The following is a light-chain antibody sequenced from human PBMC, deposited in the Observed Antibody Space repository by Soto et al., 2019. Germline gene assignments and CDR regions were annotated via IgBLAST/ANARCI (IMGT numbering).Light chain of an antibody. CDR2: KAS. CDR3: QHYKHYSQST. CDR1: QSISTW. V-gene: IGKV1-5*03. Sequence: DHQMTQSPSTLSASVGDRVTITCRASQSISTWLAWYQQKPGKAPKVLVHKASSLENGVPSRFSGTGSETEFTLTISSLQPDDFATYYCQHYKHYSQSTFGQGTKLEIK. J-gene: IGKJ2*01.